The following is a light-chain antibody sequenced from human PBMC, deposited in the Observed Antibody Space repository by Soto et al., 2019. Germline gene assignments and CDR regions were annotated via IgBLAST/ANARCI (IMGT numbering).Light chain of an antibody. Sequence: DIQMTQSPSTLSASVGDRVTITCRASQSIDTWLAWYQHKPGRTPEVLISEATSLERGVPSRFSGSGSGTEFSLTISSLQPDDFATYYCQKHDNPPLTFGGGTIVEIK. CDR2: EAT. J-gene: IGKJ4*01. CDR3: QKHDNPPLT. V-gene: IGKV1-5*01. CDR1: QSIDTW.